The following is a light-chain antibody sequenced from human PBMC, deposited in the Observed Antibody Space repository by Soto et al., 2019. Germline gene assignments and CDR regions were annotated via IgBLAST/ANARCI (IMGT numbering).Light chain of an antibody. J-gene: IGKJ3*01. Sequence: EIVLTQSPGTLSLSPGERATLSCRASQSISSSYLAWYQQRPGQAPRLLIFGASYRATGIPDRFSGSGSGTDFTLTISRLEPADFEVYYCQQYSSSPPEFTFGPGTKVDSK. CDR3: QQYSSSPPEFT. V-gene: IGKV3-20*01. CDR2: GAS. CDR1: QSISSSY.